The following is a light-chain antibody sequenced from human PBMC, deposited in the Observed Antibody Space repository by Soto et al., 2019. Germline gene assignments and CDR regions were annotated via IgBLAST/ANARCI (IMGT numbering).Light chain of an antibody. CDR3: QQLRNWLIT. V-gene: IGKV3-11*01. Sequence: EVVLTQSPATLSLPPGERATLSCRASQSVSIYLAWYQQKPGQAPRLLIYDASKRATGIPARFSGSGSGTDFTLTISSLEPEDFALYYCQQLRNWLITFGQGTRLEIK. J-gene: IGKJ5*01. CDR1: QSVSIY. CDR2: DAS.